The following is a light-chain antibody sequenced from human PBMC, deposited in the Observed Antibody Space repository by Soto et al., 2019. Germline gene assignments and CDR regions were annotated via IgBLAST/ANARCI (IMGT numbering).Light chain of an antibody. V-gene: IGKV1-39*01. Sequence: DIQVTQSPSSLSASVGDSVTITCRTSQRIGTFVNWYLQRQGRAPKLLIYSASTLQSVVPSRFSAGGSGTDFTLTITSLQPEDSATYYCQLSNNVWTFGQGTKVDIK. J-gene: IGKJ1*01. CDR1: QRIGTF. CDR3: QLSNNVWT. CDR2: SAS.